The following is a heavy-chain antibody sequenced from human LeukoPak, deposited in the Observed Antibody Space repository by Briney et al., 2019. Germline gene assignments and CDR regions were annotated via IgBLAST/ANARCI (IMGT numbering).Heavy chain of an antibody. Sequence: GGSLRLSCAAFGFSFSTYAMTWVRQAPGKGLEWVSTITNSGGSTYYADSVKGRFTISRDNDKNLVHLQMNSLRAEDTAVYYCARGGGMRSWYDFDYWGQGTLVTVSS. D-gene: IGHD6-13*01. V-gene: IGHV3-23*01. CDR2: ITNSGGST. J-gene: IGHJ4*02. CDR3: ARGGGMRSWYDFDY. CDR1: GFSFSTYA.